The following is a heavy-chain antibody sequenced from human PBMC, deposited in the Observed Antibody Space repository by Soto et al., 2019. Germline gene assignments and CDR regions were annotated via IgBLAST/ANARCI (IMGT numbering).Heavy chain of an antibody. V-gene: IGHV3-23*01. J-gene: IGHJ4*02. CDR2: ISRYGDIR. Sequence: EVQLLESGGDLIQPGGSLRLSCAASGVTFNIYAMTWVRQAPGKGLEGVSAISRYGDIRYYADSVARRFSISRDNSKNTLYLQMTSLRAEHTAVYYCAKDRYLDHDSRGYLFDNWGQGTLVTVSS. CDR3: AKDRYLDHDSRGYLFDN. CDR1: GVTFNIYA. D-gene: IGHD3-22*01.